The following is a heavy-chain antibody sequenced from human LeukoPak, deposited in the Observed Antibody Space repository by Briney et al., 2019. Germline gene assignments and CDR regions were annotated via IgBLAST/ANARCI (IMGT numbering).Heavy chain of an antibody. CDR1: GGTFSSYA. J-gene: IGHJ4*02. D-gene: IGHD3-10*01. CDR3: AGEALLWLGESAG. V-gene: IGHV1-69*06. Sequence: GASVKVSCKASGGTFSSYAISWVRQAPGQGLEWMGRIIPIFGTANYAQKFQGRVTITADKSTSTAYMELSSLRSEDTAVYYCAGEALLWLGESAGWGQGTLVTVSS. CDR2: IIPIFGTA.